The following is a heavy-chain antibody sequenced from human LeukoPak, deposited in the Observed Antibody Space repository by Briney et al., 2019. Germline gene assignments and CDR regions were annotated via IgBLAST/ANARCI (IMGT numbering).Heavy chain of an antibody. J-gene: IGHJ4*02. CDR2: ISGSGGST. Sequence: GGSLRLSCAASGFTFSSYAMSWVRQAPGKGLEWVSAISGSGGSTYYADSVKGRFTISRDNSKNTLYLQMNSLRAEDTAVYYCANPLLGIAVAGTGVDYWGQGTLVTVSS. V-gene: IGHV3-23*01. CDR1: GFTFSSYA. CDR3: ANPLLGIAVAGTGVDY. D-gene: IGHD6-19*01.